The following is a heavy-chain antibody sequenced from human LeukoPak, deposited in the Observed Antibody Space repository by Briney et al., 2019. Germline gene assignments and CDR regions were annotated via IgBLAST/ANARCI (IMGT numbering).Heavy chain of an antibody. J-gene: IGHJ4*02. CDR1: GFTFSTYW. CDR2: INTDGTTT. CDR3: ARVSVGSYYFDY. Sequence: GSLRLSCAASGFTFSTYWIHWVRQAPGKGLVWVSRINTDGTTTTYADSVQGRFTISRDNAKNTLYLQMNSLRAEDTAVYYCARVSVGSYYFDYWGQGTLVTVSS. V-gene: IGHV3-74*03. D-gene: IGHD1-26*01.